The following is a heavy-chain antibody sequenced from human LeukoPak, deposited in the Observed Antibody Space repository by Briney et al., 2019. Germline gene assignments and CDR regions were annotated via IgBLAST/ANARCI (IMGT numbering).Heavy chain of an antibody. CDR2: IKCDGSEK. V-gene: IGHV3-52*01. CDR1: GFTFSSSW. Sequence: PGGSLRLSCAASGFTFSSSWMHWVCQAPEKGLEWVADIKCDGSEKYYVDSVKGRLTISRDNAKNSPYLQVNCLRAEDMTVYYCVRAIMTTAINWFDPWGQGTLVTVSS. J-gene: IGHJ5*02. D-gene: IGHD4-17*01. CDR3: VRAIMTTAINWFDP.